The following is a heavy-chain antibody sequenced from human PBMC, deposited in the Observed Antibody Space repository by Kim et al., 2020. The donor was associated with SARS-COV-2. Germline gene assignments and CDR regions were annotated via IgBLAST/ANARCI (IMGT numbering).Heavy chain of an antibody. Sequence: GGSLRLSCAVSGFSFSSYWMSWVRQAPGKGLEWVANIKQDGSEKYYVDSVKGRFTISRDNAKHSLYLQMNSLRAADTAVYYCARDLGSSWSVGWFDPWG. CDR1: GFSFSSYW. V-gene: IGHV3-7*01. CDR2: IKQDGSEK. J-gene: IGHJ5*02. D-gene: IGHD6-13*01. CDR3: ARDLGSSWSVGWFDP.